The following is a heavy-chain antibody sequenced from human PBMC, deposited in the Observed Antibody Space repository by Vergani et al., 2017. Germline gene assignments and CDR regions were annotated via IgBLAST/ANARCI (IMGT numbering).Heavy chain of an antibody. CDR2: IIPILGIA. CDR1: GGTFSSYT. J-gene: IGHJ5*02. CDR3: AGMVRGDHEFDP. V-gene: IGHV1-69*02. D-gene: IGHD3-10*01. Sequence: QVQLVQSGAEVKKPGSSVKVSCKASGGTFSSYTISWVRQAPGQGLEWMGRIIPILGIANYAQKFQGRVTITADKSTSPAYMELSSLRSEDTAVYYCAGMVRGDHEFDPWGQGTLVTVSS.